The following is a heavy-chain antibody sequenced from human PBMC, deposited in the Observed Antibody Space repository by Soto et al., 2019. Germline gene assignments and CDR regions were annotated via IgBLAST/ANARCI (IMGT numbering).Heavy chain of an antibody. J-gene: IGHJ4*01. V-gene: IGHV3-23*01. Sequence: GGSLRLSCAASGFTFSSYWMSWVRQAPGKGLEWVSAISGSGGDTYYADSVKGRFTISRDNSRDTLYVQMNSLRPDDTAVYYCAKDEKGQRLAPGGGGDFDCWREGTLVTVSS. CDR2: ISGSGGDT. CDR3: AKDEKGQRLAPGGGGDFDC. CDR1: GFTFSSYW. D-gene: IGHD2-21*01.